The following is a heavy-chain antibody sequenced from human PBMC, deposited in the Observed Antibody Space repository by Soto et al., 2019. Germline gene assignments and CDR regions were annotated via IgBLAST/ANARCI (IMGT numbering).Heavy chain of an antibody. J-gene: IGHJ4*02. CDR3: ARPRTGYSSSWHKNEFDY. CDR2: IIPIFGTA. V-gene: IGHV1-69*01. CDR1: GGTFSSYA. D-gene: IGHD6-13*01. Sequence: QVQLVQSGAEVKKPGSSVKVSCKASGGTFSSYAISWVRQAPGQGLEWMGGIIPIFGTANYAQKFQGRVTITADESTSTAYMELSSLRSEDTAVYYCARPRTGYSSSWHKNEFDYWGQGTLVTVSS.